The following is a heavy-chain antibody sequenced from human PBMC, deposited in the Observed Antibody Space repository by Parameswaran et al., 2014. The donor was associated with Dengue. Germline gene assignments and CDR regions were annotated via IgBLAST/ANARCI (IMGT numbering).Heavy chain of an antibody. Sequence: PGKGLEWIGEINHSGSTNYNPSLKSRVTISVDTSKNQFSLKLSSVTAADTAVYYCARLYYYDSSGYYLPYYYYGMDVWGQGTTVTVSS. CDR3: ARLYYYDSSGYYLPYYYYGMDV. D-gene: IGHD3-22*01. V-gene: IGHV4-34*01. CDR2: INHSGST. J-gene: IGHJ6*02.